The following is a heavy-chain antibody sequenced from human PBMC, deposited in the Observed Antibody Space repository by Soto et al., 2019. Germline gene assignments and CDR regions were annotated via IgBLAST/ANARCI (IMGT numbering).Heavy chain of an antibody. D-gene: IGHD4-17*01. J-gene: IGHJ4*02. CDR2: IYYSGST. Sequence: QVQLQESGPGLVKPSQTLSLTCTVSGGSISSGDYYWSWIRQPPGKGLEWIGYIYYSGSTYYNPSLKRRVTIPADTDKKQLSLKLRYVTAADTAVYYCDIYGCNSVYFDYWGQGTLVTVSS. CDR1: GGSISSGDYY. V-gene: IGHV4-30-4*01. CDR3: DIYGCNSVYFDY.